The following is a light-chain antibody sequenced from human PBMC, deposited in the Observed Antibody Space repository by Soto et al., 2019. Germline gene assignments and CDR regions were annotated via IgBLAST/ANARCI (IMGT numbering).Light chain of an antibody. CDR2: AAS. J-gene: IGKJ4*01. CDR3: LQHNTSPLT. Sequence: EIQMTQSPSAVSAYVGDRVTITCLASQGINNYLAWFQQKPGKAPKRLIYAASTLQTGVPSRFSGSGSGTEFTLTISSLQPEDFATYYCLQHNTSPLTFGGGTKVDIK. CDR1: QGINNY. V-gene: IGKV1-17*03.